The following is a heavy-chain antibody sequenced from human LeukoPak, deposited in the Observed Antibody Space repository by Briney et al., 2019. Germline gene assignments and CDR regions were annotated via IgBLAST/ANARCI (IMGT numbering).Heavy chain of an antibody. CDR3: ARGYSDYDLDY. Sequence: ASVRVSCTASGGTFSSYAISWVRQAPGQGLEWMGGIIPIFGTANYAQKVQGRVTMTTDISTSTAYMELRSLRSDDTAVYYCARGYSDYDLDYWGQGTLVTVSS. D-gene: IGHD5-12*01. V-gene: IGHV1-69*05. CDR2: IIPIFGTA. J-gene: IGHJ4*02. CDR1: GGTFSSYA.